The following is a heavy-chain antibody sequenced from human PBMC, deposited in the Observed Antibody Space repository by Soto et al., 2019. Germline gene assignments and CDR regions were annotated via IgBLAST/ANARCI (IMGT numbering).Heavy chain of an antibody. CDR1: GGSISSSSYY. CDR3: AIGSGYYGQGY. Sequence: SETLSLTCTVSGGSISSSSYYWGWIRQPPGKGLEWIGSIYYSGSTYYNPSLKSRVTISVDTSKNQFSLKLSSVTAADTAVYYCAIGSGYYGQGYWGQGTLVTVSS. CDR2: IYYSGST. J-gene: IGHJ4*02. V-gene: IGHV4-39*01. D-gene: IGHD3-22*01.